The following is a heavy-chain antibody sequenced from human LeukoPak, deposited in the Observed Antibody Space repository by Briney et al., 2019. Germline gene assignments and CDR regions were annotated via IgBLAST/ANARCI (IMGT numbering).Heavy chain of an antibody. D-gene: IGHD4-17*01. CDR3: AREGGGTVTTMGGY. J-gene: IGHJ4*02. Sequence: SQTLSLTCTVSGGSISSGGYYWGWIRQPPGKGLEWIGSIYYSGSTYYNPSPKSRVTISVDTSKNQFSLKLSSVTAADTAVYYCAREGGGTVTTMGGYWGQGTLVTVSS. CDR2: IYYSGST. V-gene: IGHV4-39*07. CDR1: GGSISSGGYY.